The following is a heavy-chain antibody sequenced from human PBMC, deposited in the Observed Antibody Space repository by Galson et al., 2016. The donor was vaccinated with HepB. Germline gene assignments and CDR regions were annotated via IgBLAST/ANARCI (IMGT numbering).Heavy chain of an antibody. V-gene: IGHV4-59*01. J-gene: IGHJ4*02. CDR1: GGSISGYY. CDR3: ARSGLGYCTDGSCFIDY. D-gene: IGHD2-15*01. Sequence: LSLTCTVSGGSISGYYWSWTRQPPGKGLEWIGNVYSSGSTNYNPSLRSRVTMLVDTSKNQFSLRLRSMTSADTAMYYCARSGLGYCTDGSCFIDYWGQGTLVTVSS. CDR2: VYSSGST.